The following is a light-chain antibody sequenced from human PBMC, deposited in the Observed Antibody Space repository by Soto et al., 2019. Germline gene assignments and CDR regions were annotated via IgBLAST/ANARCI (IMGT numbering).Light chain of an antibody. CDR2: EVS. J-gene: IGLJ1*01. CDR3: CSYAGSSTFLYV. CDR1: SSDVGSYNL. Sequence: ALTQPASVSGSPGQSITISCTGTSSDVGSYNLVSWYQQHPGKAPKLMIYEVSKRPSGVSNRFSGSKSGNTASLTISGLQAEDEADYYCCSYAGSSTFLYVFGTGTKVTVL. V-gene: IGLV2-23*02.